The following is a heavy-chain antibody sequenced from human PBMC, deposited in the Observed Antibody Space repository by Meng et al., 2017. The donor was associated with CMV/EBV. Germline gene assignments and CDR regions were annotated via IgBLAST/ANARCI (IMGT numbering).Heavy chain of an antibody. Sequence: GESLKISCAASGFTFSSYAMHWVRPAPGKGLEWVAVISYDGSNKYYADSVKGRFTISRDNSKNTLYLQMNSLRAEDTAVYYCARDWRQWLGSYYYYGMDVWGQGTTVTVSS. D-gene: IGHD6-19*01. V-gene: IGHV3-30*04. CDR1: GFTFSSYA. CDR2: ISYDGSNK. J-gene: IGHJ6*02. CDR3: ARDWRQWLGSYYYYGMDV.